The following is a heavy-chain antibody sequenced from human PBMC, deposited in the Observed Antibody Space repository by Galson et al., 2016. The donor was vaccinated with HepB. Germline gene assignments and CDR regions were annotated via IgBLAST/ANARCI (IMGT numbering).Heavy chain of an antibody. J-gene: IGHJ4*02. CDR3: ARVGTGDFEY. Sequence: SLRLSCAASGFTFSTHSMNWVRQAPGKGLEWISYINTRGTPIYYADSVKGRFTISRDDAKSSLYLQMNSLRDEDTAVYYCARVGTGDFEYWGQGTLVTVSS. CDR1: GFTFSTHS. V-gene: IGHV3-48*02. D-gene: IGHD7-27*01. CDR2: INTRGTPI.